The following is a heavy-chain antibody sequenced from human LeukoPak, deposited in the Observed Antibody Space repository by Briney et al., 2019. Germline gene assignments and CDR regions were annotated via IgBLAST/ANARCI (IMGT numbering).Heavy chain of an antibody. V-gene: IGHV1-46*01. Sequence: ASVKVSCKASGYTFTSYYMHWVRQAPGQGLEWMGIINPSGGSTSYAQKFQGRVTMTRDTSTSTVYMELSSLRSEDTAVYYCARDSPTLDIVVVTSWGAFDIWGQGTMVTVSS. CDR1: GYTFTSYY. J-gene: IGHJ3*02. D-gene: IGHD2-21*02. CDR2: INPSGGST. CDR3: ARDSPTLDIVVVTSWGAFDI.